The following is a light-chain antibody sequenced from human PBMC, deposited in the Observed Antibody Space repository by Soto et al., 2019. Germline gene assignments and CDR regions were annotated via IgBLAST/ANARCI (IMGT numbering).Light chain of an antibody. J-gene: IGKJ5*01. CDR3: QQYGSSLSIT. CDR2: GAS. V-gene: IGKV3-20*01. CDR1: QSVSSSY. Sequence: EIVVTQSPGTLSLSPGERATLSCRASQSVSSSYLAWYQQKPDQAPRLLIYGASSRATGIPDRFSGSGSGTDFTLTISRLEPEDFAVYYCQQYGSSLSITFGQGTRLEIK.